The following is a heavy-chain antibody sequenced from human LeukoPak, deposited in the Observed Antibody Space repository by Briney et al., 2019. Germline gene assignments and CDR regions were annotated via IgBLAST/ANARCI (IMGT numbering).Heavy chain of an antibody. CDR3: ASNPETDDAFDI. CDR2: IIPLFGTA. J-gene: IGHJ3*02. V-gene: IGHV1-69*05. CDR1: GGTFSSYA. Sequence: ASVKVSCKASGGTFSSYAISWVRQAPGQGLEWMGGIIPLFGTARYAQKLQGRVTITTDESTSTAYMEMSSLRSEDTAVYYCASNPETDDAFDIWGQGTMVTVSS. D-gene: IGHD1-14*01.